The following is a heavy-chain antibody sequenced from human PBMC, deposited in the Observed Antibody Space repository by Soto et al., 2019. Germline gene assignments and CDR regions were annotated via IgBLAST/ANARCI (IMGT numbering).Heavy chain of an antibody. CDR1: GGSFSGYY. CDR2: INHSGST. J-gene: IGHJ4*02. V-gene: IGHV4-34*01. D-gene: IGHD2-2*01. CDR3: ARGLCSSTSCYVDY. Sequence: QVQLQQWGAGLLKPSETLSLTCAVYGGSFSGYYWSWLRQPPGKRLEWIGEINHSGSTNYNPSLKNRVTISVDSYKNQFSLKLSSVTAADTAVYYCARGLCSSTSCYVDYWGQGTLVTVSS.